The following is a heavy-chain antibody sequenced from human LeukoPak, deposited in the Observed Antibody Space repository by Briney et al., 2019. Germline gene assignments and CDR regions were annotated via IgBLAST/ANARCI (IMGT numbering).Heavy chain of an antibody. Sequence: ASVKVSCKASGGTFSSYAISWVRQAPGQGLEWMGIINPSGGSTSYAQKFQGRVTMTRDMSTSTVYMELSSLRSEDTAVYYCARDRGVGASNDPWGQGTLVTVSS. V-gene: IGHV1-46*01. CDR3: ARDRGVGASNDP. J-gene: IGHJ5*02. D-gene: IGHD3-10*01. CDR2: INPSGGST. CDR1: GGTFSSYA.